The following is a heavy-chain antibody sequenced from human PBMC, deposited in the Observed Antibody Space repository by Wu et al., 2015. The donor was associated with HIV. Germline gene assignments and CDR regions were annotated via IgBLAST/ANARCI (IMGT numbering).Heavy chain of an antibody. CDR2: ISARNGNT. D-gene: IGHD3-22*01. CDR3: ARGHYYDSSSSPMY. Sequence: QVQLVQSGAEVKKPGSSVKVSCKASGTTFSSYAISWVRQAPGQGLEWMGWISARNGNTKYGQKFKGRLTLTTDAASSTAYMELKSLRSGDTAVYFCARGHYYDSSSSPMYWGPGTRVTISS. V-gene: IGHV1-18*01. J-gene: IGHJ4*02. CDR1: GTTFSSYA.